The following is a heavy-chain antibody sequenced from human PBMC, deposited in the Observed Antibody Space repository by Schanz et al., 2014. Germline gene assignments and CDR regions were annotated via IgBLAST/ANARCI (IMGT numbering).Heavy chain of an antibody. CDR1: GFSFSTYA. Sequence: VQLVESGGGLVQPGRSLRLSCAASGFSFSTYAMHWVRQAPGKGLEWVAVILYDGSKTYYADSVKGRFTISRDNSKNTLSLQMNSLRAEDTAVYYCAREEGYGYGPGAFDIWGQGTMVTVSS. D-gene: IGHD5-18*01. CDR2: ILYDGSKT. CDR3: AREEGYGYGPGAFDI. J-gene: IGHJ3*02. V-gene: IGHV3-30*04.